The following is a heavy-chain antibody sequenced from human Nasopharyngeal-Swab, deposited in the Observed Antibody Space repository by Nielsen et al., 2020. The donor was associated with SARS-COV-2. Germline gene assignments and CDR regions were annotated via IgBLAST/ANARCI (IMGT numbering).Heavy chain of an antibody. CDR3: ASEEMAAAYLSFDY. J-gene: IGHJ4*02. CDR1: GFTFSSYA. V-gene: IGHV3-30-3*01. CDR2: ISYDGSNK. Sequence: GESLKISCAASGFTFSSYAMHWVRQAPGKGLEWVAVISYDGSNKYYADSVKGRFTISRDNSKNTLYLQMNSLRDEDTAVYYCASEEMAAAYLSFDYWGQGTLVTVSS. D-gene: IGHD6-13*01.